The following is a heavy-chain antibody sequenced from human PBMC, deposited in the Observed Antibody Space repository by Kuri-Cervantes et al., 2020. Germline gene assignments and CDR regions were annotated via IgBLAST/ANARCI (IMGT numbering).Heavy chain of an antibody. V-gene: IGHV4-59*01. D-gene: IGHD5-18*01. Sequence: SETLSLTCTVSGGSISSYYWSWIRQPPGKGLEWIGYIYYSGSTNYNPSLKSRVTISVDTSKNQFSLKLSSVTAADTAMYYCARQNTAMGYYYYYMDVWGKGTTVTVSS. J-gene: IGHJ6*03. CDR1: GGSISSYY. CDR3: ARQNTAMGYYYYYMDV. CDR2: IYYSGST.